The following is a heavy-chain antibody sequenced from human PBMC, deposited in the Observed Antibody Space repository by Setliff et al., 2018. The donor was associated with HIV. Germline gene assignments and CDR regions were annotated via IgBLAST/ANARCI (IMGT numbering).Heavy chain of an antibody. J-gene: IGHJ4*02. V-gene: IGHV4-34*01. CDR1: GGSFSGYY. D-gene: IGHD3-3*01. CDR3: ARGGSRITIFGVVIPPDY. Sequence: SDTLSLTFAVYGGSFSGYYWSWIRQPPGKGLEWIGEINHSGSTNYNPSLKSRVTISVDTSKNQFSLKLSSVTAADTAVYYCARGGSRITIFGVVIPPDYWGQGTLVTVSS. CDR2: INHSGST.